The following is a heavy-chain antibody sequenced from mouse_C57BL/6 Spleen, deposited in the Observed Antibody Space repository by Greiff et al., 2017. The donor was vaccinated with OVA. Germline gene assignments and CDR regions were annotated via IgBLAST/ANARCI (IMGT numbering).Heavy chain of an antibody. CDR3: ASLYYGSSPFAY. V-gene: IGHV1-82*01. CDR2: IYPGDGDT. J-gene: IGHJ3*01. CDR1: GYAFSSSW. Sequence: VQLQQSGPELVKPGASVKISCKASGYAFSSSWMNWVKQRPGKGLEWIGRIYPGDGDTNYNGKFKGKATLTADKSSSTAYMQLSSLTSEDSAVYFWASLYYGSSPFAYWGQGTLVTVSA. D-gene: IGHD1-1*01.